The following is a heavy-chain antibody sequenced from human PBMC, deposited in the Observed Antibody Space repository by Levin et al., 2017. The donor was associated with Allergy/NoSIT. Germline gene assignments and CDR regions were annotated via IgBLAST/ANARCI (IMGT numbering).Heavy chain of an antibody. J-gene: IGHJ5*02. CDR1: GASITSGRDY. D-gene: IGHD1-26*01. V-gene: IGHV4-31*03. CDR2: IYFGGST. Sequence: SCTVSGASITSGRDYWNWIRLRPGKGLAWIGYIYFGGSTTYNPSLKSRVTISLDTYKSQFSLELRSLTAADTGSYYCARGRSGSFFHWFDPWGQGTLVTVSS. CDR3: ARGRSGSFFHWFDP.